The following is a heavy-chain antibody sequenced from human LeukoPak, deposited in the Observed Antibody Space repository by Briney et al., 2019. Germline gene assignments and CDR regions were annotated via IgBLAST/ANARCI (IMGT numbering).Heavy chain of an antibody. J-gene: IGHJ4*02. D-gene: IGHD3-22*01. CDR3: ASSRYDSSGYYGIIGY. V-gene: IGHV3-21*01. CDR1: GFTFSRYS. Sequence: GGSLRLSCAASGFTFSRYSMNWVRQAPGKGLEWVSSISSSSIYIYYADSVKGRFTISRDNAKNSLYLQMNSLRAEDTAVYYCASSRYDSSGYYGIIGYWGQGTLVTVSS. CDR2: ISSSSIYI.